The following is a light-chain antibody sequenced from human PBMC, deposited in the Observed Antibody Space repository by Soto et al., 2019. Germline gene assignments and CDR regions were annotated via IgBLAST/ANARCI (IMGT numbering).Light chain of an antibody. CDR1: QSVSNN. CDR2: YAS. V-gene: IGKV3-15*01. J-gene: IGKJ5*01. Sequence: EIMMTQSPATLSVSPGESATLSCRASQSVSNNLAWYQHKPGQVPRLLIYYASTRATGIPARLSGSGSGTDFPLTISSLQSEDFALYYCQQYNDWPPITFGQGTRLEIK. CDR3: QQYNDWPPIT.